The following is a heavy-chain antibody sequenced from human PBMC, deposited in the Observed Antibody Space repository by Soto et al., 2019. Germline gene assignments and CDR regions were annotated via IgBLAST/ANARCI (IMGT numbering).Heavy chain of an antibody. CDR2: ISYDGTHQ. J-gene: IGHJ6*02. V-gene: IGHV3-30*04. CDR1: GFTFSSYA. CDR3: ARDVSLYYYYGMDV. Sequence: PGGSLRLSCAASGFTFSSYAMYWVRQAPGKGLEWVAVISYDGTHQFYADSVKGRFTISRDNSKNALYLQMNSLGPEDTAVYYCARDVSLYYYYGMDVWGQGTAVTVSS.